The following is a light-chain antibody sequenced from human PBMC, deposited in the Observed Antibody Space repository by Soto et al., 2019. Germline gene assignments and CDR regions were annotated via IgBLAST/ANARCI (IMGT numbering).Light chain of an antibody. CDR1: QSVLYSSNNKNY. J-gene: IGKJ4*01. Sequence: DIVMTQSPDSLAVSLGERATINCKSSQSVLYSSNNKNYLAWYQQKPGQPPKLLMYWASTRESGVSDRFSGSGSGTDFTLTISSLQAEDVAVYYCQQYYSTPLTFGGGTKVEIK. CDR2: WAS. V-gene: IGKV4-1*01. CDR3: QQYYSTPLT.